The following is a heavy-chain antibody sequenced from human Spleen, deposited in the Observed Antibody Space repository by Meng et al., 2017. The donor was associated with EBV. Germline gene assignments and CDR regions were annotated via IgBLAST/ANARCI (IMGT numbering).Heavy chain of an antibody. CDR1: GRAISSGGYY. D-gene: IGHD5/OR15-5a*01. Sequence: QVLFQEPGSGLWTPSHTLSLTRAVSGRAISSGGYYWSCIRQRPGKGLEWIGYIYYSGSTYYNPSLNTRVTISVATSKDQFSLRLTPVTTADTAVYYCARDRSGHSVGGYFDYWGQGILVTVSS. J-gene: IGHJ4*02. V-gene: IGHV4-31*11. CDR2: IYYSGST. CDR3: ARDRSGHSVGGYFDY.